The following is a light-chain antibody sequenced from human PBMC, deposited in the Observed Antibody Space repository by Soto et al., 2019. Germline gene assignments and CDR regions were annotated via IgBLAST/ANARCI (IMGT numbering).Light chain of an antibody. Sequence: ENVLTQSPGTLSLSPGERATLSCRASQTVRSNYLAWYQQKPGQTPRLLIYEASSRFTGIPDRFTGSGSGTDFTLTINRLEPEDFAIYFCKQYGSLPRTVGQGSKVEVK. CDR3: KQYGSLPRT. CDR1: QTVRSNY. V-gene: IGKV3-20*01. J-gene: IGKJ1*01. CDR2: EAS.